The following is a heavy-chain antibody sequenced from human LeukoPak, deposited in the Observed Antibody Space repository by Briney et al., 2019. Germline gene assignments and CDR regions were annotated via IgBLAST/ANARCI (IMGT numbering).Heavy chain of an antibody. Sequence: GASVKVSCQASGYTFTNNFMHWVRQAPGQGLEWIGIINPSGDNTWYAQKFQGRVTMTRDMATSTDYLEVSSLRSEDTAVYYCARAGYSYGYEGYYYYYMDVWGKGTTVTVSS. CDR3: ARAGYSYGYEGYYYYYMDV. CDR2: INPSGDNT. V-gene: IGHV1-46*01. CDR1: GYTFTNNF. J-gene: IGHJ6*03. D-gene: IGHD5-18*01.